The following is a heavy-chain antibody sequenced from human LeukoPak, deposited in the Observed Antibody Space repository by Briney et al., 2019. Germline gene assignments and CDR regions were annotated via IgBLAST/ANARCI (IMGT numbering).Heavy chain of an antibody. D-gene: IGHD4-23*01. J-gene: IGHJ4*02. CDR2: ISGSGGST. Sequence: GGSLRLSCAASGFTFSSYAMSWIRQAPGKGLELVSAISGSGGSTYYADSVKGRFTISRDNSKNTLYLQMNSLRAEDTAVYYCAKSGGNVQVTPLDYWGQRTLVTVSS. CDR3: AKSGGNVQVTPLDY. V-gene: IGHV3-23*01. CDR1: GFTFSSYA.